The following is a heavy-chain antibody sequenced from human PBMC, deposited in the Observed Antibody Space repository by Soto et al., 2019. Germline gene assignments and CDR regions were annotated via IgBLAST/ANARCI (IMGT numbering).Heavy chain of an antibody. CDR2: TYHRSQWYS. J-gene: IGHJ6*02. CDR3: ARGTEWPRLSYSYGMDV. CDR1: GDSVSSNTAA. D-gene: IGHD3-3*01. V-gene: IGHV6-1*01. Sequence: SQTLSLTCAISGDSVSSNTAAWNWIRQSPSRGLEWLGRTYHRSQWYSDYDFSVKSRITINPDTSKNQFSLRLDSVTPEDTAVYYCARGTEWPRLSYSYGMDVWGQGTTVTVSS.